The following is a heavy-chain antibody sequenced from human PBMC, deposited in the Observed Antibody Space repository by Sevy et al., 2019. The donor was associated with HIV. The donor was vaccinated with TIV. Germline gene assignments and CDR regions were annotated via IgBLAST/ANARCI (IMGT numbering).Heavy chain of an antibody. Sequence: SETLSLTCAVSGGSISSTNWWSWVRQPPGKGLEWIGENSHSGTTKYNPSLRRRVTISVDKSKNHFSLKLSSVTAAATAVYYCARFLYGDYVKSFDYWGQGTLVTVSS. V-gene: IGHV4-4*02. D-gene: IGHD4-17*01. J-gene: IGHJ4*02. CDR2: NSHSGTT. CDR1: GGSISSTNW. CDR3: ARFLYGDYVKSFDY.